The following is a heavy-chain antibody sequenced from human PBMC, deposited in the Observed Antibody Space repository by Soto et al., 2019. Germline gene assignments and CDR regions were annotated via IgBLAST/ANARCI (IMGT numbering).Heavy chain of an antibody. CDR3: AKDDHYDSSGYYT. CDR1: GFTFSSYA. Sequence: PGASLRLSCAASGFTFSSYAISWVRQAPGKGLEWVSAISGSGGSTYYADSVKGRFTISRDNSKNTLYLQMNSLRAEDTAVYYCAKDDHYDSSGYYTWGQGTLVTVSS. D-gene: IGHD3-22*01. CDR2: ISGSGGST. V-gene: IGHV3-23*01. J-gene: IGHJ5*02.